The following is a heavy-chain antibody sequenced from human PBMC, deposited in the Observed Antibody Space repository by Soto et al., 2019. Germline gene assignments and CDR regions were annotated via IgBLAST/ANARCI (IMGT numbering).Heavy chain of an antibody. V-gene: IGHV3-11*06. D-gene: IGHD4-17*01. CDR3: ARHLHDYGDYGYFDY. Sequence: QVQLVESGGGLVKPGGSLRLSCAASGFTFSDYYMSWIRQARGKGLEWVSYICSSSSYTNYADSVKGRFTISRDNAKNSLYLQMNSLRAEDTAVYYCARHLHDYGDYGYFDYWGQGTLVTVSS. CDR1: GFTFSDYY. J-gene: IGHJ4*02. CDR2: ICSSSSYT.